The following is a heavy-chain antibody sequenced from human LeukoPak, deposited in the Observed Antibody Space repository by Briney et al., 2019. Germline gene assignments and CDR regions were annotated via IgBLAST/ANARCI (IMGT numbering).Heavy chain of an antibody. V-gene: IGHV3-7*03. CDR2: IKQDGSEK. Sequence: PGGSLRLSCAASGFTFSSYWKSWVRQAPGKGLEWVANIKQDGSEKYYVDSVKGRFTISRDNAKNSLYLQMNSLRAEDTAVYYCAREADTTMVKGTYYFDYWGQGTLVTVSS. CDR3: AREADTTMVKGTYYFDY. D-gene: IGHD5-18*01. J-gene: IGHJ4*02. CDR1: GFTFSSYW.